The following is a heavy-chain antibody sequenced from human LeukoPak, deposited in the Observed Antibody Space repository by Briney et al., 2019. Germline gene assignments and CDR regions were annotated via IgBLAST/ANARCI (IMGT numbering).Heavy chain of an antibody. Sequence: ASVKVSCKASGYTFTSCDINWVRQATGQGLEWMGWMNPNSGNTGYGQRIQGRITMTRDISIGTAYMELSNLTSEDTAIYYCTRGSSGRRDNWGQGTLVTVSA. V-gene: IGHV1-8*01. J-gene: IGHJ4*02. CDR1: GYTFTSCD. CDR3: TRGSSGRRDN. CDR2: MNPNSGNT. D-gene: IGHD6-19*01.